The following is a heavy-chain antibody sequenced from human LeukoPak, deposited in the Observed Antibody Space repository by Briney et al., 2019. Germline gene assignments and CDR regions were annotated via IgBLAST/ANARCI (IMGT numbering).Heavy chain of an antibody. CDR3: AKDLLKESTGGSSDY. Sequence: GGSLRLSCAASGFTFSSYGMHWVRQAPGKGLEWVAFIRYGGSNKYYADSVKGRFTISRDNSKNTLYLQMNSLRAEDTAVYYCAKDLLKESTGGSSDYWGQGTLVTVSS. D-gene: IGHD2-15*01. CDR2: IRYGGSNK. V-gene: IGHV3-30*02. CDR1: GFTFSSYG. J-gene: IGHJ4*02.